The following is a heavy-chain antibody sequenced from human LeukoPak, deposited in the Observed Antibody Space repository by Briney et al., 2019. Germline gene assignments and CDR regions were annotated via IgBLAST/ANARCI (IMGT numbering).Heavy chain of an antibody. D-gene: IGHD5-12*01. J-gene: IGHJ4*02. CDR1: GFTFSSYG. Sequence: GRSLRLSCAASGFTFSSYGMHWVRQAPGKGLEWVAAISYDGSKKYYADSVKGRFTISRDNSKNTLYLQMSRLRAEDTAVYYCAKGGYSGSAYFDYWGQGTLVTVSS. CDR3: AKGGYSGSAYFDY. V-gene: IGHV3-30*18. CDR2: ISYDGSKK.